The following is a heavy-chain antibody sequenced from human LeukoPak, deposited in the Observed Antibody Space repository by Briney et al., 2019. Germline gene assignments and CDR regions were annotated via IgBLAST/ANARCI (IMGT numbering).Heavy chain of an antibody. J-gene: IGHJ4*02. Sequence: GGSLRLSCAASGLTFNKASMTWVRQAPGKGLEWVGRIKSKSDGGTIGYTAPVKGRFVISRDDSTNTLYLQMNSLKSEDTAVYYCSTPTATWGQGTLVIVSS. CDR2: IKSKSDGGTI. CDR3: STPTAT. D-gene: IGHD2-15*01. CDR1: GLTFNKAS. V-gene: IGHV3-15*01.